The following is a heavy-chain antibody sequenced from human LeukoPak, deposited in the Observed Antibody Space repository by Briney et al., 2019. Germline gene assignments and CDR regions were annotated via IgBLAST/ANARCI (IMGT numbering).Heavy chain of an antibody. V-gene: IGHV3-23*01. CDR3: AKARGYYYDSSGLLDY. CDR1: GFTFTTYS. Sequence: GGSLRLSCEASGFTFTTYSMTWVRQAPGKGLEWVSAISGSGGSTYYADSVKGRFTISRDNSKNTLYLQMNSLRAEDTAVYYCAKARGYYYDSSGLLDYWGQGTLVTVSS. CDR2: ISGSGGST. J-gene: IGHJ4*02. D-gene: IGHD3-22*01.